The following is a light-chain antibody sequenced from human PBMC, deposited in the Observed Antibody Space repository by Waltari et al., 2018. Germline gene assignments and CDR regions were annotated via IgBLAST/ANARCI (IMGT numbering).Light chain of an antibody. CDR1: RSAVGASDY. V-gene: IGLV2-11*01. CDR2: DVP. J-gene: IGLJ1*01. Sequence: QSALTQPRSVSGSPGQSVTISCTGTRSAVGASDYVSWYQQRPGKAPKLIIYDVPERPSGVPDRFSGSKSDNKASLTISGLQADDEADYYCCSYAGRYTNYVFGSGTKVTVL. CDR3: CSYAGRYTNYV.